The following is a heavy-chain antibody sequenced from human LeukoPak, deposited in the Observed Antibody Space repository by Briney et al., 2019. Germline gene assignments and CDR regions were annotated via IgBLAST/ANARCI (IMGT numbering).Heavy chain of an antibody. J-gene: IGHJ4*02. CDR1: GFTFSSYA. CDR3: AKERGRKVQLDY. V-gene: IGHV3-30*04. Sequence: PGGSLRLSCAASGFTFSSYAMHWVRQAPGKGLEWVAVISYDGSNKYYADSVKGRFTISRDNSKNTLYLQMNSLRAEDTAVYYSAKERGRKVQLDYWGQGTLVTVSS. D-gene: IGHD3-10*01. CDR2: ISYDGSNK.